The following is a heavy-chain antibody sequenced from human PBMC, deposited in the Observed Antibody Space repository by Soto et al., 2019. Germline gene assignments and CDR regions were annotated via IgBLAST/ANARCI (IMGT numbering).Heavy chain of an antibody. D-gene: IGHD3-10*01. CDR3: AKAISLADSGKYDSGIDV. CDR1: GFTFRSHA. Sequence: EAQLSESGGNLVQPGGSLRLSCEASGFTFRSHAMSWVRQFPGKGLVWVASISGRGGSTYLADSVKGRFTISRDNSENTLFLKRTSLRVEDTGRYYCAKAISLADSGKYDSGIDVCGQGTTVIVSS. V-gene: IGHV3-23*01. J-gene: IGHJ6*02. CDR2: ISGRGGST.